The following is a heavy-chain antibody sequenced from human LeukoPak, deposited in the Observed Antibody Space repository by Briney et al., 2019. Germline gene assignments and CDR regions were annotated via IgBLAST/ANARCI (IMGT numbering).Heavy chain of an antibody. D-gene: IGHD2-21*02. CDR1: GFTFNSYA. CDR3: AIGHSPAASGAGACYYSY. V-gene: IGHV3-23*01. J-gene: IGHJ4*02. CDR2: ITAGGDKT. Sequence: GGSLRLSCAASGFTFNSYAMTWVRQAPGKGLEWVSGITAGGDKTFYADSVKGRFTISRDNSKNTLYLQTDSLRVEDTAVYYCAIGHSPAASGAGACYYSYWARGTLVTVSS.